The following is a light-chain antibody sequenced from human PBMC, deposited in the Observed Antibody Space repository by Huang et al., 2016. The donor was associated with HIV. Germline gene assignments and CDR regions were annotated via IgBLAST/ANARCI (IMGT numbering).Light chain of an antibody. Sequence: IVLTQSPGTLSLSPGESATLSCGASQSVSSSYLAWYQQKPGQAPRLLIYGASSRAAGIPDRFSGSGSGTDVTLTISRLEPEDFVVYYCQQYGSSPLTFGGGTKVEIK. V-gene: IGKV3-20*01. CDR3: QQYGSSPLT. CDR1: QSVSSSY. J-gene: IGKJ4*01. CDR2: GAS.